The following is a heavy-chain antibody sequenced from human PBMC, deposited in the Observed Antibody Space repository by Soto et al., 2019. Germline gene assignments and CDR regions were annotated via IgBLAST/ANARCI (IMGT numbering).Heavy chain of an antibody. CDR2: IYHTGGT. CDR1: SDSISSGDYF. V-gene: IGHV4-30-4*01. Sequence: QVQLQESGPGLVRPSQTLSLTCTVSSDSISSGDYFWSWIRQPPGKGLEWIGYIYHTGGTSYSPTLKIRLTMSVDTSKMHFSLKLSAVTAADTAVYYCARGWALDAGRGFDYWGQGTLVTVSS. CDR3: ARGWALDAGRGFDY. J-gene: IGHJ4*02. D-gene: IGHD3-10*01.